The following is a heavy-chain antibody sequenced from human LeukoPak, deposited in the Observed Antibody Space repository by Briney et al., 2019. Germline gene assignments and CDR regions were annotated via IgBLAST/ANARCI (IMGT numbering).Heavy chain of an antibody. J-gene: IGHJ4*02. D-gene: IGHD6-19*01. CDR1: GYTFTSYD. CDR3: ARGKWLVSKLFDY. CDR2: MNPNSGNT. Sequence: GASVKVSWKASGYTFTSYDITWVRQASVQGLEWMGWMNPNSGNTGYAQKFQGRVTMTRNTSISTAYMELSSLRSEDTAVYYCARGKWLVSKLFDYWGQGTLVTVSS. V-gene: IGHV1-8*01.